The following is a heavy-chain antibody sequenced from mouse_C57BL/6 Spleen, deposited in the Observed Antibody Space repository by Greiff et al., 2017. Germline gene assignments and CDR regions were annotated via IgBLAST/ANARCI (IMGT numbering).Heavy chain of an antibody. Sequence: VQLQQSGPGLVAPSQSLSITCTVSGFSLTSYGVSWVRQPPGKGLEWLGDIWGDGSTNYHSALISRLSISKDNSKSQVFLKLNSLQTADTATYYCAKLTTEYFDVWGTGTTVTVSS. CDR2: IWGDGST. CDR1: GFSLTSYG. J-gene: IGHJ1*03. CDR3: AKLTTEYFDV. D-gene: IGHD1-1*01. V-gene: IGHV2-3*01.